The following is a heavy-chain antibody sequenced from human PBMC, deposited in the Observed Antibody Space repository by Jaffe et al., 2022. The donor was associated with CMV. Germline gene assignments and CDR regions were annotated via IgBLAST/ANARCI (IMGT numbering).Heavy chain of an antibody. V-gene: IGHV4-39*01. CDR2: IYYSGST. CDR1: GGSISSSSYY. Sequence: QLQLQESGPGLVKPSETLSLTCTVSGGSISSSSYYWGWIRQPPGKGLEWIGSIYYSGSTYYNPSLKSRVTISVDTSKNQFSLKLSSVTAADTAVYYCARQDSGWYFDYWGQGTLVTVSS. D-gene: IGHD6-19*01. CDR3: ARQDSGWYFDY. J-gene: IGHJ4*02.